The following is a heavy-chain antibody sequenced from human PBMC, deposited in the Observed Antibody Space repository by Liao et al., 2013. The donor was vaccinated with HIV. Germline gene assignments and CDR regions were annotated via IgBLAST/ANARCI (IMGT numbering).Heavy chain of an antibody. CDR3: ARDGDTSGWLYWYFDL. CDR2: MYASGST. J-gene: IGHJ2*01. CDR1: GGSMSSYY. V-gene: IGHV4-4*07. D-gene: IGHD6-19*01. Sequence: QVQLQESGPGLVKPSETLSLTCTVSGGSMSSYYWSWIRQPAGKGLEWMGRMYASGSTNYNPSLKSRVTMSIDTSKNQFSLKLSSVTAADTAVYYCARDGDTSGWLYWYFDLWGRGTWSLSPQ.